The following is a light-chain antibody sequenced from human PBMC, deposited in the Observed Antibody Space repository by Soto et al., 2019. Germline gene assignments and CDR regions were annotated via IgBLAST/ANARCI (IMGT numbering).Light chain of an antibody. CDR1: SSDVGGYNY. J-gene: IGLJ1*01. V-gene: IGLV2-8*01. CDR3: SSYAGSSNV. Sequence: QSVLPQPPSASWSPGQSVAISCTGTSSDVGGYNYVSWYQQHPGKAPKLMIYEVNKRPSGVPDRFSGSKSGNTASLTVSGLQAEDEADYYCSSYAGSSNVFGTGTKVTAL. CDR2: EVN.